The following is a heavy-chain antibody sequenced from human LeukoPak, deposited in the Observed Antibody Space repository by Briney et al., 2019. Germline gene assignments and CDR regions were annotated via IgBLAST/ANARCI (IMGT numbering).Heavy chain of an antibody. V-gene: IGHV3-48*01. Sequence: QSGGSLRLSCAASGFTFSTYSLNWVRQAPGKGLEWISYIGTSSSIIYYADSVKGRFTISRDNAKNSLYLQMNSLRAEDTAVYYCAKMASLSSSSPPERDYWGQGTLVTVSS. CDR3: AKMASLSSSSPPERDY. D-gene: IGHD6-6*01. CDR1: GFTFSTYS. J-gene: IGHJ4*02. CDR2: IGTSSSII.